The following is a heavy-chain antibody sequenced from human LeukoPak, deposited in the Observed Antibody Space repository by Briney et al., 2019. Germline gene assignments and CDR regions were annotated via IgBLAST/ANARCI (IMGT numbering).Heavy chain of an antibody. CDR3: GRFRSGFDY. CDR1: GFTFDDYA. D-gene: IGHD3-10*01. J-gene: IGHJ4*02. CDR2: ISWNSGSI. Sequence: SLRLSCAASGFTFDDYAMHWVRQAPGKGLEWVSGISWNSGSIGYADSVKGRFTISSDNAKNSLYLQMNSLRAEDTALYYCGRFRSGFDYWGQGTLVTVSS. V-gene: IGHV3-9*01.